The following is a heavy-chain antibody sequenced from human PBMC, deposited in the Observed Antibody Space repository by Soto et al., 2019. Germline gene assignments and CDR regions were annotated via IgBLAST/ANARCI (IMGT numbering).Heavy chain of an antibody. CDR3: PRGGITGTTGKYFDY. CDR1: GYTFTSYG. J-gene: IGHJ4*02. CDR2: ISAYNSNT. V-gene: IGHV1-18*01. D-gene: IGHD1-7*01. Sequence: ASVKVSCKASGYTFTSYGMSWVRQAPGQGLEWMGWISAYNSNTNYAQKLQGRVTMTTDTSTSTAYMELRSLRSDDTAVYYCPRGGITGTTGKYFDYWGQGTLVTVSS.